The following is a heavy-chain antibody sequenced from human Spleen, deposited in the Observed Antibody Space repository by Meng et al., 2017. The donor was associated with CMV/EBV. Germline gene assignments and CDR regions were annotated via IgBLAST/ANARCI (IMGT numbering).Heavy chain of an antibody. CDR2: INNYGGST. J-gene: IGHJ4*02. D-gene: IGHD6-13*01. Sequence: GESLKISCETSGFAFSSYGMSWVRQAPGRGLEWVSAINNYGGSTSYADSVKGRFTISRDNSKNTLYLQMHSLRAEDAAVYYCAKDASTWYALYYFDSWGQGTPVTVSS. CDR3: AKDASTWYALYYFDS. CDR1: GFAFSSYG. V-gene: IGHV3-23*01.